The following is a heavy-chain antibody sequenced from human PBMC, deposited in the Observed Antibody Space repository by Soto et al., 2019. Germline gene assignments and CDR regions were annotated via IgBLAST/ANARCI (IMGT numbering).Heavy chain of an antibody. V-gene: IGHV3-30-3*01. J-gene: IGHJ6*02. D-gene: IGHD1-26*01. CDR1: GFSLSSYN. Sequence: GGSLRLSCAASGFSLSSYNVHWVRQAPGKGLEWVAVVSYDGSNRRYADFVKGRFTISRDNSQNTVWLQMNSLRAEDTAVYYCARDRGGSYRNYYYYYGMDVWGQGTTVTVSS. CDR3: ARDRGGSYRNYYYYYGMDV. CDR2: VSYDGSNR.